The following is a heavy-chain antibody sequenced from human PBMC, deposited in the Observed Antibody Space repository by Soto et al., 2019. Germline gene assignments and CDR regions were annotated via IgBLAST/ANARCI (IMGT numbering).Heavy chain of an antibody. V-gene: IGHV5-51*01. CDR1: GYSFTGYW. D-gene: IGHD2-21*01. J-gene: IGHJ4*01. Sequence: PGESLKISCNGSGYSFTGYWIAWVRQMPGKGLEWMGIIYPGDSDTRYSPSFQGQVTISADKSISTAYLQWSSLKASDTAMYYFEGNGIDALTVAIAPFDYWGQGTLVTESS. CDR3: EGNGIDALTVAIAPFDY. CDR2: IYPGDSDT.